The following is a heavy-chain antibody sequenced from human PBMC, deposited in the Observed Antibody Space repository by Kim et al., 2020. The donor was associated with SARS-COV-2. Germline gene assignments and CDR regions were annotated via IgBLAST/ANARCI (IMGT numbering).Heavy chain of an antibody. CDR2: IYNSGST. D-gene: IGHD3-22*01. CDR1: GGSISSYY. Sequence: SETLSLTCIISGGSISSYYWSWIRQPPGKGLEWIGYIYNSGSTNYNPSLKSRVTISVDTSKNQFSLKLSSVNAADTAVYYCARDPTAYYYDTGADNAFDIWGQGTMVTVSS. J-gene: IGHJ3*02. CDR3: ARDPTAYYYDTGADNAFDI. V-gene: IGHV4-59*13.